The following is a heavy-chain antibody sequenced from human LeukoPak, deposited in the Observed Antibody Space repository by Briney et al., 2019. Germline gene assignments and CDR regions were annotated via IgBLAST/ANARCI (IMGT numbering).Heavy chain of an antibody. CDR1: GGTLSSYA. Sequence: ASVKVSCKASGGTLSSYAISWVRQAPGQGLEWMGRIIPILGIANYAQKFQGRVTITADKSTSTAYMELSSLRSEDTAVYYCARAPGIAAAGTENAFDIWGQGTMVTVSS. D-gene: IGHD6-13*01. J-gene: IGHJ3*02. V-gene: IGHV1-69*04. CDR3: ARAPGIAAAGTENAFDI. CDR2: IIPILGIA.